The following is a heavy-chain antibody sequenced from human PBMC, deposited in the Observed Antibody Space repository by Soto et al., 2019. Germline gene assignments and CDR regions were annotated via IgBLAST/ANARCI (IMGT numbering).Heavy chain of an antibody. CDR1: GFNFKNYG. CDR2: IWNDRTNK. D-gene: IGHD3-10*01. J-gene: IGHJ4*02. Sequence: QVQLVESGGGVVQPGVSLRLSCAASGFNFKNYGMHWVRQGPGKGLEWVAVIWNDRTNKYYGDSFQGRVTISRDNSKNTVYLQLNSLRVDDTAVYQCARDPGRGEPPFDYWGQGTLVTVSS. V-gene: IGHV3-33*01. CDR3: ARDPGRGEPPFDY.